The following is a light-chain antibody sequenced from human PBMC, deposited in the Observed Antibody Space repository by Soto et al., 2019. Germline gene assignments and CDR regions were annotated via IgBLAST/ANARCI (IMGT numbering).Light chain of an antibody. Sequence: QSVLTQPPSASGTPGQRVTISCSGSSSNIGSNVVNWYQQLLGTAPKVLIYSNDQRPSGVPDRFSGSKSGTSASLVISGLQSEDEADYYCVAWDDSLNGYLFGTGTKLTVL. J-gene: IGLJ1*01. CDR2: SND. V-gene: IGLV1-44*01. CDR1: SSNIGSNV. CDR3: VAWDDSLNGYL.